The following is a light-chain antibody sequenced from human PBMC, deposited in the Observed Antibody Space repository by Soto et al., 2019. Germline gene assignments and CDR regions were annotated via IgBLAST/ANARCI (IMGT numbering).Light chain of an antibody. CDR1: SSDIGGYIY. CDR3: SSFAGNITSLVA. V-gene: IGLV2-8*01. Sequence: QSVLTQPPSASGSPGQSVTISCTGTSSDIGGYIYVSWYQQHPGKAPKLMIYDVNKRPSDVPDRFSGSKSGNTASLTVSGLQAEDEADYYCSSFAGNITSLVAFGGGTKLTVL. J-gene: IGLJ2*01. CDR2: DVN.